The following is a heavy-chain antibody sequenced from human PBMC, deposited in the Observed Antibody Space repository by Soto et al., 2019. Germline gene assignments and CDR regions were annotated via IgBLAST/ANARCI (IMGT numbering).Heavy chain of an antibody. CDR2: INAANGNT. D-gene: IGHD6-13*01. Sequence: QVQLVQSGAEVKKPGASVKVSCKASGYTFSTYATYWVRQAPGQRLEWMGWINAANGNTKYSQKFQGRVTITRDTSASTAYMELSSLRSEDTAVYYCARAPSWYIFDYWGQGTLVTVSS. CDR1: GYTFSTYA. J-gene: IGHJ4*02. CDR3: ARAPSWYIFDY. V-gene: IGHV1-3*01.